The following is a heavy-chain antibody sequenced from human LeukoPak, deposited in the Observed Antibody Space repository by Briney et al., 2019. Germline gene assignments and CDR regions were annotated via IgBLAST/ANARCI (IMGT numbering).Heavy chain of an antibody. Sequence: PGGSLRLSCAASGFTFSSYAMSWVRQAPGKGLEWVSGICSSDNSRYYADSVKGRFTISRDNSKNTLYLQMSSLRAEDTAVYYCAKQTTTSCYTGSDYWGQGTLVTVSS. CDR1: GFTFSSYA. CDR3: AKQTTTSCYTGSDY. J-gene: IGHJ4*02. D-gene: IGHD2-2*02. CDR2: ICSSDNSR. V-gene: IGHV3-23*01.